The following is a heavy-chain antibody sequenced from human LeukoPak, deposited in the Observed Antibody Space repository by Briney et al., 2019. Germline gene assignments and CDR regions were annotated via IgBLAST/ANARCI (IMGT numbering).Heavy chain of an antibody. CDR3: GILQIVPVAMPFDY. CDR2: ISYDGSNK. D-gene: IGHD2-2*01. V-gene: IGHV3-30*04. Sequence: GGSLRLSCAASGFIFGNYAMHWVRQAPGKGLEWVAVISYDGSNKYYADSVKGRFTISRDNSKNTLYLQMNSLRAEDTAVYYCGILQIVPVAMPFDYWGQGTLVTVSS. J-gene: IGHJ4*02. CDR1: GFIFGNYA.